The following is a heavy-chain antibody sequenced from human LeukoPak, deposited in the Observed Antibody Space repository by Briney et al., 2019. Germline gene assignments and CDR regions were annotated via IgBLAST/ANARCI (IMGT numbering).Heavy chain of an antibody. V-gene: IGHV1-2*02. CDR3: ARVDRSSGYYYVVSTYYFDY. CDR1: GYTFTGYY. Sequence: ASVKVSCKASGYTFTGYYMHWVRQAPGQGLEWMGWINPNSGGTNYAQKFQDRVTMTRDTSISTAYMELSRLRSDDTAVYYCARVDRSSGYYYVVSTYYFDYWGQGTLVTVSS. CDR2: INPNSGGT. J-gene: IGHJ4*02. D-gene: IGHD3-22*01.